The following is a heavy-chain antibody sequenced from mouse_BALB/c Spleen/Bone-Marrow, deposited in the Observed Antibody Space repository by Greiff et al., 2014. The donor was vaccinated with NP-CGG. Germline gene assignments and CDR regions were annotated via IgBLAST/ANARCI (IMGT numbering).Heavy chain of an antibody. Sequence: VQLQQSGSVLVRPGASMKLSCKASGYTFTSSWMHWAKQRPGQGLEWIGEIHPNSGNTNYNEKFKGKATLTVDTSSSTAYVDLSSLTSEDSAVYYCARELGRGYYFDYWGQGTTLTVSS. D-gene: IGHD4-1*01. CDR2: IHPNSGNT. CDR1: GYTFTSSW. V-gene: IGHV1S130*01. J-gene: IGHJ2*01. CDR3: ARELGRGYYFDY.